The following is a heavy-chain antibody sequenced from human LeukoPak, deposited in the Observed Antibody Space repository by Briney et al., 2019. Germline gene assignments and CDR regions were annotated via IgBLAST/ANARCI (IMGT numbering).Heavy chain of an antibody. CDR3: TRVGYDFWSGDHDAFDI. V-gene: IGHV3-73*01. Sequence: GGSLRLSCAASGFTFSGSAIYWVRQASGKGLEWVGRIRSKANSYATAYAASVKGRFTISRDDSKNTAYLQMNSLKTEDTAVYYCTRVGYDFWSGDHDAFDIWGQGTMVTVSS. J-gene: IGHJ3*02. CDR2: IRSKANSYAT. D-gene: IGHD3-3*01. CDR1: GFTFSGSA.